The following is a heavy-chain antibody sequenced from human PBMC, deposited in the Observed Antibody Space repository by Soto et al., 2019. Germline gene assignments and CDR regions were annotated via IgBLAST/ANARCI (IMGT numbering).Heavy chain of an antibody. CDR3: AHSFLGGNSRSRYWYFDL. CDR2: LYWNDDK. J-gene: IGHJ2*01. CDR1: GFSLRTSGVG. Sequence: SGPTLVNPTQTLTLTCTFSGFSLRTSGVGVGWIRQPPGKALEWLALLYWNDDKRYSPSLKSRLTITKSNSKSQVVLTMTNMDPVDTATYDCAHSFLGGNSRSRYWYFDLWGRGTLVTVSS. D-gene: IGHD2-21*02. V-gene: IGHV2-5*01.